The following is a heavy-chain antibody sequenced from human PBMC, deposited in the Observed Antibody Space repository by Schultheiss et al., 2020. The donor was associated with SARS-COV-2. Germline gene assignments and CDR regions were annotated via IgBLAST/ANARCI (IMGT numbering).Heavy chain of an antibody. CDR1: GFTFSNYG. J-gene: IGHJ4*02. V-gene: IGHV3-33*01. D-gene: IGHD1-26*01. CDR2: IWYDGSNK. CDR3: ARDRGGELAVPTPDY. Sequence: GGSLRLSCAASGFTFSNYGMHWVRQAPGKGLEWVAVIWYDGSNKYYADSVKGRFTISRDNSKNTLYLQMNSLRAEDTAVYYCARDRGGELAVPTPDYWGQGTLVTVSS.